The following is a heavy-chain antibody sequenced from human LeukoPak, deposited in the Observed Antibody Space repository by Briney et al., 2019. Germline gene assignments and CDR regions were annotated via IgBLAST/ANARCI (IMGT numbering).Heavy chain of an antibody. J-gene: IGHJ6*04. CDR2: ISYDGSNK. Sequence: HPGGSLRLSCAASGFTFSSYGMHWVRQAPGKGLEWVAVISYDGSNKYYADSVKGRFTISRDNSKNTLYLQMNSLRAEDTAVYYCAKAIAAAGTAYYYYYYGMDVWGKGTTVTVSS. V-gene: IGHV3-30*18. CDR1: GFTFSSYG. D-gene: IGHD6-13*01. CDR3: AKAIAAAGTAYYYYYYGMDV.